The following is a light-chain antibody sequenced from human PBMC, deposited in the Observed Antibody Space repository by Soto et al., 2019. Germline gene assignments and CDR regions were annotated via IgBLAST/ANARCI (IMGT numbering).Light chain of an antibody. J-gene: IGKJ2*01. CDR2: DAS. V-gene: IGKV1-9*01. Sequence: IQLTQSPSSLSASVGDRVTITCRASQGISSYLGWYQQKPGKAPNLLIYDASTLQSGVPSRFSGSGSGTDFTLTISSLQPEDFATYYCQQANSFPYTFGQGTKVDIK. CDR3: QQANSFPYT. CDR1: QGISSY.